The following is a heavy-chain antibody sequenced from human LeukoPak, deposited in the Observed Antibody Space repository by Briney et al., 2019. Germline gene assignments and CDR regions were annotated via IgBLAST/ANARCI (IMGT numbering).Heavy chain of an antibody. CDR2: ISSNGGST. CDR1: GFTFSSYA. J-gene: IGHJ3*02. Sequence: GGSLRLSCAASGFTFSSYAMHWVRQAPGKGLEYVSAISSNGGSTYYANSVKGRFTISRDNSKNTLYLQMGSLRAEDMAVYYCARGLDYYDSSVPGPYTGPGLAFDIWGQGTMVTVSS. CDR3: ARGLDYYDSSVPGPYTGPGLAFDI. D-gene: IGHD3-22*01. V-gene: IGHV3-64*01.